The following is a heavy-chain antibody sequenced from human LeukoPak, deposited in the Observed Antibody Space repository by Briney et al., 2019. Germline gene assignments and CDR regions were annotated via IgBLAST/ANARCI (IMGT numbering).Heavy chain of an antibody. V-gene: IGHV3-74*01. CDR2: INSDGSST. Sequence: PGGSLRLSCAASGFTFSSYWMHWVRQAPGKGLVWVSRINSDGSSTSYADSVKGRFTISRDNAKNTLYLQMNSLRAEDMAVYYCARGVAAAGMLHYFDYWGQGTLVTVSS. CDR1: GFTFSSYW. J-gene: IGHJ4*02. D-gene: IGHD6-13*01. CDR3: ARGVAAAGMLHYFDY.